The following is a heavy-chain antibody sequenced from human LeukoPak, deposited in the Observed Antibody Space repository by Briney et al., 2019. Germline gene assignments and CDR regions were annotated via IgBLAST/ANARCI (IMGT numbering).Heavy chain of an antibody. V-gene: IGHV3-11*01. J-gene: IGHJ4*02. CDR3: ARGSARMVANPLFDY. D-gene: IGHD5-12*01. Sequence: GGSLRLSCAASGFTFSDYYMSWIRQAPGKGLEWVSYISSSGSTIYYADSVKGRFTISRDNAKNSLYLQMNSLRAEDTAVYYCARGSARMVANPLFDYWGQGTLVTVSS. CDR1: GFTFSDYY. CDR2: ISSSGSTI.